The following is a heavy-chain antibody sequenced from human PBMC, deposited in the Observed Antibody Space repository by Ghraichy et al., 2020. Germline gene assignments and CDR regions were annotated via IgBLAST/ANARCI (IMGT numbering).Heavy chain of an antibody. V-gene: IGHV3-21*01. J-gene: IGHJ4*02. D-gene: IGHD3-10*01. CDR2: ISRDSSRI. Sequence: GESLNISCATSGFNLGVYTMNWLRWAPNKGLEWVSSISRDSSRIYYADSVRGRFTISRDNAMNSVYLQMNSLTVEDTAMYYCVRADGSGSFYYWGQGTQVTVSS. CDR3: VRADGSGSFYY. CDR1: GFNLGVYT.